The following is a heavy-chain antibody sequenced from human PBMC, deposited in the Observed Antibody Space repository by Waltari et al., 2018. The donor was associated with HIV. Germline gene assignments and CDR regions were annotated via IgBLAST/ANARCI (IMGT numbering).Heavy chain of an antibody. CDR2: ISSTDRYR. Sequence: EVQLVESGGGLVKPGGSLRLSCAGSGFTFSNYSMNWVRQAPGKGLEWVSFISSTDRYRYYADSVKGRFTISRDNAKNSLYLQVNSLRVEDTGVYYCVRDCLVCYTGLRYFDLWGRGTLVTVSS. CDR3: VRDCLVCYTGLRYFDL. J-gene: IGHJ2*01. CDR1: GFTFSNYS. D-gene: IGHD2-8*01. V-gene: IGHV3-21*01.